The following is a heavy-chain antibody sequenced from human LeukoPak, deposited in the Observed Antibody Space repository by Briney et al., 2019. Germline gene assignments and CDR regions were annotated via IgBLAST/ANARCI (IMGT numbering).Heavy chain of an antibody. V-gene: IGHV1-2*02. J-gene: IGHJ4*02. CDR1: GYTFTGYY. D-gene: IGHD3-10*01. Sequence: ASVKVSCKASGYTFTGYYMHWVRQAPGQGLEWMGWINPNSGGTNYAQKFQGRVTMTRDTSISTAYMELSRLRSDDTAVYYCARDPGRRITMVRGVILGGDWGQGTLVTVSS. CDR3: ARDPGRRITMVRGVILGGD. CDR2: INPNSGGT.